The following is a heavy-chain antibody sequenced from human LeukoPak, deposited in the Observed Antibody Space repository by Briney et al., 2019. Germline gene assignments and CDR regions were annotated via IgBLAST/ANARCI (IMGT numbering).Heavy chain of an antibody. V-gene: IGHV3-23*01. CDR2: ISGSGGST. D-gene: IGHD3-3*01. J-gene: IGHJ4*02. CDR1: GFTFSSYA. Sequence: PGGSLRLSCAASGFTFSSYAMSWVRQAPGKGLEWVSAISGSGGSTYYADSAKGRFTISRDNSKNTLYLQMNSLRAEDTAVYYCAKSPNVLRFLEWLLYLDYWGQGTLVTVSS. CDR3: AKSPNVLRFLEWLLYLDY.